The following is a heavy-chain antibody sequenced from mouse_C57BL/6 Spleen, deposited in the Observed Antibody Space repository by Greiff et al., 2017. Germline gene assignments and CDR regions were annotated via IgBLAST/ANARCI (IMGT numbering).Heavy chain of an antibody. V-gene: IGHV1-76*01. D-gene: IGHD3-2*02. CDR2: IYPGSGNT. J-gene: IGHJ3*01. CDR3: SGGQLRSFAY. CDR1: GYTFTDYY. Sequence: VLLVQSGAELVRPGASVKLSCKASGYTFTDYYINWVKQRPGQGLEWIARIYPGSGNTYYNEKFKGKATLTAEKSSSTAYLQLSSLTSYDSAVDFCSGGQLRSFAYWGQGTLVTVSA.